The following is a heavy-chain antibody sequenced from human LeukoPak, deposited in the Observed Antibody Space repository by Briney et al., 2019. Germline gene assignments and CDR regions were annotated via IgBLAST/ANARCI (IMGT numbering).Heavy chain of an antibody. D-gene: IGHD5-12*01. CDR3: ASREYSGYDLAY. Sequence: GGSLRLSCAASAFTVSSSYMGWVRQPPGKGLEYVSGLYSGGTTYFADSVKGRFTISRDNSKNTLYLQMNSLRAEDTAVYYCASREYSGYDLAYWGQGTLVTVSS. V-gene: IGHV3-53*01. CDR1: AFTVSSSY. CDR2: LYSGGTT. J-gene: IGHJ4*02.